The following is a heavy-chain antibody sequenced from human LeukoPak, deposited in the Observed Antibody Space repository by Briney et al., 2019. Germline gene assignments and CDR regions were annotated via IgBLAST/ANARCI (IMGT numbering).Heavy chain of an antibody. Sequence: SETLSLTCAVYGGSFSGYYWSWIRQPPGKGLEWIGEINHSGSTNYNPSLKSRVTISVDTSKNQFSLKLSSVTAADTAVYYCARLQNNYYGSGSYYSPFDYWGQGTLVTVSS. D-gene: IGHD3-10*01. CDR1: GGSFSGYY. CDR2: INHSGST. V-gene: IGHV4-34*01. CDR3: ARLQNNYYGSGSYYSPFDY. J-gene: IGHJ4*02.